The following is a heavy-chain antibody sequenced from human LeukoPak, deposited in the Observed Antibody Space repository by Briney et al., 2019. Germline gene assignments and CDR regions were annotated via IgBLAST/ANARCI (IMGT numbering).Heavy chain of an antibody. CDR2: ISWNSGST. Sequence: GGSLRLSCAASGFTFDDYAMHWVRQAPGKGLEWVSGISWNSGSTGYADSVKGRFTISRDNAKNTLYLQMISLRAEDTAVYYCARVLGLAGRSWFDPWGQGTLVTVSS. J-gene: IGHJ5*02. V-gene: IGHV3-9*01. D-gene: IGHD3-16*01. CDR3: ARVLGLAGRSWFDP. CDR1: GFTFDDYA.